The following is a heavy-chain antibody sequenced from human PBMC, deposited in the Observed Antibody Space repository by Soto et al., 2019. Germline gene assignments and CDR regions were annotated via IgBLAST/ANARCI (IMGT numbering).Heavy chain of an antibody. J-gene: IGHJ6*02. D-gene: IGHD3-10*01. CDR3: AKEKRYGSGSLHYYGMDV. Sequence: EVQLLESGGGLVQPGGSLRLSCAASGFTFSSYAMNWVRQAPGKGLEWVSAISRNGGTTYYADSVEGRFTISRHHSKNLLYLQMNSLRAENTAVYYCAKEKRYGSGSLHYYGMDVWGQGTTVTVSS. CDR1: GFTFSSYA. CDR2: ISRNGGTT. V-gene: IGHV3-23*01.